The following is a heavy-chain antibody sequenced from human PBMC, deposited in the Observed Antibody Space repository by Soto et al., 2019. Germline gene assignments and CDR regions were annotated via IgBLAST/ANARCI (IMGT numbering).Heavy chain of an antibody. CDR3: ARATITGTTGFDY. CDR1: GFTFSSYS. J-gene: IGHJ4*02. V-gene: IGHV3-21*01. Sequence: GGSLRLSCAASGFTFSSYSMNWVRQAPGKGLEWVSSISSSSSYIYYADSVKGRFTISRDNAKNSLYLQMNSLRAEDTAVYYCARATITGTTGFDYWGQGTLVTVSS. D-gene: IGHD1-20*01. CDR2: ISSSSSYI.